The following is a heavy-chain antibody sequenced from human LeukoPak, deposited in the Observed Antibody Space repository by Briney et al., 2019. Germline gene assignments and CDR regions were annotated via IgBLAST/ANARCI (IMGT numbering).Heavy chain of an antibody. Sequence: PGGSLRVSCAAARFCPRIYVMSWVRQAPRKRLECVLAISGNGASKYYGVSVEGGFFISRDNTKNTVYVQMKSVREEDTAVYYCAKGGQNYDFWRFNYWGRGTLVTVSS. CDR3: AKGGQNYDFWRFNY. CDR1: RFCPRIYV. D-gene: IGHD3-3*01. J-gene: IGHJ4*02. CDR2: ISGNGASK. V-gene: IGHV3-23*01.